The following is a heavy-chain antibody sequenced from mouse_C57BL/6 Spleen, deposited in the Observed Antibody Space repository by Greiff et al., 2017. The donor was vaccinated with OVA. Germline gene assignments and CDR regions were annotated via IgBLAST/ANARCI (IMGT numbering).Heavy chain of an antibody. CDR2: INPSNGGT. CDR3: ARSWSNYYFDY. CDR1: GYTFTSYW. J-gene: IGHJ2*01. Sequence: VQLQQSGTELVKPGASVKLSCKASGYTFTSYWMHWVKQRPGQGLEWIGNINPSNGGTNSNEKFKSKATLTVDKSSSTAYMQLSSLTSEDSAVYYCARSWSNYYFDYWGQGTTLTVSS. V-gene: IGHV1-53*01. D-gene: IGHD2-5*01.